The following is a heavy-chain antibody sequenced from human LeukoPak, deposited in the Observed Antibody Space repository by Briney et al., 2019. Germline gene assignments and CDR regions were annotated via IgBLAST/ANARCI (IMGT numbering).Heavy chain of an antibody. CDR1: GYTFTVYY. V-gene: IGHV1-2*02. Sequence: ASVTVSFTASGYTFTVYYMHWVRQAPGQGLEWMGWIDPNCGGTNYAQKLQGRVTITRDTSISTAYIALSMLTSADTAVYYCGRLIRYYCFWRGDYY. CDR3: GRLIRYYCFWRGDYY. CDR2: IDPNCGGT. D-gene: IGHD3-3*01. J-gene: IGHJ6*01.